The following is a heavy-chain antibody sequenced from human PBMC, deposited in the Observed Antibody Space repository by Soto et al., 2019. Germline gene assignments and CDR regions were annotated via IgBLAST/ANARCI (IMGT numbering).Heavy chain of an antibody. CDR1: GGTFSSYA. CDR3: ARDSSPITMTGY. J-gene: IGHJ4*02. Sequence: SVKVSCKASGGTFSSYAISWVRQAPGQGLEWMGGIIPIFGTANYAQKFQGRVTITADESTSTAYMELSSLRSEDTAVYYCARDSSPITMTGYWGQGTLVTVSS. V-gene: IGHV1-69*13. D-gene: IGHD3-22*01. CDR2: IIPIFGTA.